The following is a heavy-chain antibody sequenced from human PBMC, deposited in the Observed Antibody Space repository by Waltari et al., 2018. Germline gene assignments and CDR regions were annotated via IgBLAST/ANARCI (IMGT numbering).Heavy chain of an antibody. J-gene: IGHJ4*02. V-gene: IGHV3-7*03. D-gene: IGHD3-16*01. Sequence: EVQLVESGGGLVQPGGSLRLSCAASGFSFSSYWMTWFRQAPGTGREWVATIKPDGSGKFYVDSVKGRFSISRDNAKNSLYLQMNSLRAEDTAIFYCARMGAGRAPDYWGQGTLVTVSS. CDR2: IKPDGSGK. CDR3: ARMGAGRAPDY. CDR1: GFSFSSYW.